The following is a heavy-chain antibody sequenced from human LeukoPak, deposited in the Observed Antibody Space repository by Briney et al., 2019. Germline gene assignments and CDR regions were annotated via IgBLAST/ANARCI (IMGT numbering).Heavy chain of an antibody. CDR1: GFTFSSYG. J-gene: IGHJ4*02. Sequence: GSLRLSCAASGFTFSSYGMHWVRQAPGKGLEWVAVIWYDGSNKYYADSVKGRFTISRDNSKNTLYLQMNSLRAEDTAVYYCARDQGRDSSGWYVYWGQGTLVTVSS. CDR3: ARDQGRDSSGWYVY. D-gene: IGHD6-19*01. CDR2: IWYDGSNK. V-gene: IGHV3-33*01.